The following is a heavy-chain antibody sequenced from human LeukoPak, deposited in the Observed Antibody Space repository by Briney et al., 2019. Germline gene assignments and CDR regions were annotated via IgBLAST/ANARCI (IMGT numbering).Heavy chain of an antibody. D-gene: IGHD4-17*01. Sequence: GGSLRLSCAASGFTFSSYSMNWVRQAPGKGLEWVSSISSSSSYIYYADSVRGRFTISRDNAKNSLYLQMNSLRAEDTAVYYCARDRYGDNTDYWGQGTLVTVSS. V-gene: IGHV3-21*01. CDR3: ARDRYGDNTDY. J-gene: IGHJ4*02. CDR1: GFTFSSYS. CDR2: ISSSSSYI.